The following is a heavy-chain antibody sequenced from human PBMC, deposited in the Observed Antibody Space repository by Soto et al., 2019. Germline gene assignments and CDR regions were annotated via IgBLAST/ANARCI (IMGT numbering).Heavy chain of an antibody. Sequence: GGSLRLSCATSGFTFSSYAMHWVRQAPGKGLEWVAVISYDGSNKYYADSVKGRFTISRDNSKNTLYLQMNSLRAEDTAVYYCARDPLWSYFDYWGQGTLVTVSS. J-gene: IGHJ4*02. CDR2: ISYDGSNK. CDR1: GFTFSSYA. V-gene: IGHV3-30-3*01. D-gene: IGHD5-18*01. CDR3: ARDPLWSYFDY.